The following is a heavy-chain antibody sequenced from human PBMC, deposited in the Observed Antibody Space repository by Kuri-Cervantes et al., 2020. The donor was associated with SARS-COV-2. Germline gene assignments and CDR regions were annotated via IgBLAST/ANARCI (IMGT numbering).Heavy chain of an antibody. V-gene: IGHV3-49*04. CDR1: GFTFGDYA. CDR2: IRSKAYGGTT. D-gene: IGHD2/OR15-2a*01. CDR3: TRGVDYSLTFDI. J-gene: IGHJ3*02. Sequence: GESLKISCTASGFTFGDYAMSWVRQAPGKGLEWVGFIRSKAYGGTTEYAASVNGRFTISRDDSKSIAYLQMNGLKTEDTAVYYCTRGVDYSLTFDIWGQGTMVTVSS.